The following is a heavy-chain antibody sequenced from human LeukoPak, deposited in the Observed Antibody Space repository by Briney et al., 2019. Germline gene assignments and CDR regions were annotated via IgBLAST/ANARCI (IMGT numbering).Heavy chain of an antibody. V-gene: IGHV4-4*02. Sequence: SETLSLTCAVSDYSITNSWWSWVRQSPGMRLEWIGQIFHRGSTNYNPSLKSRVTISVDTSKNQFSLKLSSVTAADTAVYYCARDRPTRSSSSWYMGYYYYMDVWGKGTTVTISS. J-gene: IGHJ6*03. CDR3: ARDRPTRSSSSWYMGYYYYMDV. D-gene: IGHD6-13*01. CDR1: DYSITNSW. CDR2: IFHRGST.